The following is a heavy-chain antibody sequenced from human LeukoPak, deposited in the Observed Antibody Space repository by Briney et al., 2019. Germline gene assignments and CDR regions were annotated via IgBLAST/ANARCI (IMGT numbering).Heavy chain of an antibody. V-gene: IGHV1-18*01. CDR2: ISAYNGNT. CDR3: ARDAMFDYGDYGDFDY. Sequence: ASVKVSCKASGYTFTSYGISWVRQAPGQGLEWMGWISAYNGNTNYAQKLQGRVSMTTDTSTSTAYMELRSLRSDDTAVYYCARDAMFDYGDYGDFDYWGQGTLVTVSS. D-gene: IGHD4-17*01. J-gene: IGHJ4*02. CDR1: GYTFTSYG.